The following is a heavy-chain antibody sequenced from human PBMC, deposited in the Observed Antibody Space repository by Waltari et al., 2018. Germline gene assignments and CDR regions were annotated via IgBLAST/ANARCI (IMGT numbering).Heavy chain of an antibody. Sequence: EVQLVESGGGLVQPGRSLRLSCAASGFTFDDYAMHWVRQAPGKGLEWVSGISWNSGSIGYADSVKGRFTISRDNAKNSLYLQMNSLRAEDTALYYCAKDGNPRPPGIYYYYYYYMDVWGKGTTVTVSS. V-gene: IGHV3-9*01. CDR1: GFTFDDYA. CDR3: AKDGNPRPPGIYYYYYYYMDV. CDR2: ISWNSGSI. J-gene: IGHJ6*03. D-gene: IGHD2-15*01.